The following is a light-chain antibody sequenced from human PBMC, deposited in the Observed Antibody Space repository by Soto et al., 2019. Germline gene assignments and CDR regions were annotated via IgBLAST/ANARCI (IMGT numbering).Light chain of an antibody. V-gene: IGKV3D-15*01. J-gene: IGKJ4*01. Sequence: EIVMTQSPGTLSVSTGQGATLSCRASHSVDSNLAWYQQKPGQAPRLLIFGASTRPTGIPDRFSGSGSGTEFTLTISSLPSEDFAVYYCQQYDKWPLTFGGGTKVDIK. CDR2: GAS. CDR1: HSVDSN. CDR3: QQYDKWPLT.